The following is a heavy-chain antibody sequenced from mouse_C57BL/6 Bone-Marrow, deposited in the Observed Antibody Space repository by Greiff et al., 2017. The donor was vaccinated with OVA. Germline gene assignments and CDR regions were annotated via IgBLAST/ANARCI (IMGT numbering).Heavy chain of an antibody. CDR3: TTTLTGTGPY. D-gene: IGHD4-1*01. J-gene: IGHJ3*01. Sequence: EVQLQQSGAELVRPGASVKLSCTASGFNIKDDYMHWVKQRPEQGLEWIGWIDPENGDTEYASKFQGKATITADTSSNTAYLQLSSLTSEDTAVYYCTTTLTGTGPYWGQGTLVTVSA. V-gene: IGHV14-4*01. CDR1: GFNIKDDY. CDR2: IDPENGDT.